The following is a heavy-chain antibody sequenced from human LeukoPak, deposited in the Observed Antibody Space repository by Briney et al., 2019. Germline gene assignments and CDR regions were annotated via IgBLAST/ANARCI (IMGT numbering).Heavy chain of an antibody. CDR1: GFTVSSNY. J-gene: IGHJ5*02. CDR3: ARDEKVDWFDP. CDR2: IYSGGST. Sequence: PGGSLRLSCAASGFTVSSNYMSWVRQAPGKGLEWVSVIYSGGSTYYADSVKGRFTISRDNSKNTLYLQMNSLRAEDTAVYYCARDEKVDWFDPWGQGTLVTVSS. V-gene: IGHV3-66*01.